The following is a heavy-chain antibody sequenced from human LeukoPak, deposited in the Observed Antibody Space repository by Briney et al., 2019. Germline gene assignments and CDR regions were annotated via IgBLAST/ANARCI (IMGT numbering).Heavy chain of an antibody. V-gene: IGHV4-59*08. J-gene: IGHJ4*02. CDR2: IYYSGST. Sequence: SETLSLTCNVSGGSISIFYWSWIRQPPGEGLEWIGYIYYSGSTNYTPSLKSRVTISVPPSNNQFSPILNSLTAADTAVYYCARHSRAWYGRLFDSWGQGTLVTVSS. CDR3: ARHSRAWYGRLFDS. D-gene: IGHD6-19*01. CDR1: GGSISIFY.